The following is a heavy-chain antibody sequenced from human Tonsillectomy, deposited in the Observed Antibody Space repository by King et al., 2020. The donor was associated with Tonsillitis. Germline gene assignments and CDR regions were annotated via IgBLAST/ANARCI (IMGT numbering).Heavy chain of an antibody. CDR1: GGSFSSGRYY. CDR3: ASVRGYDFWSYFDY. CDR2: IYTSGNT. J-gene: IGHJ4*02. V-gene: IGHV4-61*02. D-gene: IGHD3-3*01. Sequence: VQLQESGPGLVKPSQTLSLTCTVSGGSFSSGRYYWSWIRQPAGKGLEWIGRIYTSGNTNYNPSLKSRVTMSVDTSKNQFSLKLSSVTAADTAVYYCASVRGYDFWSYFDYWGQGTLVTVSP.